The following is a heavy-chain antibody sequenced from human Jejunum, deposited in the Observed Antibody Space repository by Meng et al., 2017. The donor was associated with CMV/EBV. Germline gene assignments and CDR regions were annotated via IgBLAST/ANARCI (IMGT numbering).Heavy chain of an antibody. CDR3: AREGRSSSWNDWYFDL. Sequence: EVQLVESGGGLVQPGXXXXLSCAASGFTFSNSDMHWVRQAAGKGLEWVSAIGTTGDTYYLDSVKGRFTISRENAKNSLYLQMNSLTVGDTAVYYCAREGRSSSWNDWYFDLWGRGTLVTVSS. J-gene: IGHJ2*01. CDR1: GFTFSNSD. CDR2: IGTTGDT. D-gene: IGHD6-13*01. V-gene: IGHV3-13*01.